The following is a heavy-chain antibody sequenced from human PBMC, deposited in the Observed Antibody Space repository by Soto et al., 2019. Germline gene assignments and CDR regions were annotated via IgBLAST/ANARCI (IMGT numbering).Heavy chain of an antibody. D-gene: IGHD3-22*01. Sequence: GASVKVFCKASGFIFPSSSVQWVRQARGQRLELIGWITVGTGNTNYAQKLQERVTITRDMSTSTAYMELSNLRSEDTAVYYCAAGDSSGYSGGWGQGTQVTVSS. J-gene: IGHJ4*02. CDR1: GFIFPSSS. CDR2: ITVGTGNT. CDR3: AAGDSSGYSGG. V-gene: IGHV1-58*01.